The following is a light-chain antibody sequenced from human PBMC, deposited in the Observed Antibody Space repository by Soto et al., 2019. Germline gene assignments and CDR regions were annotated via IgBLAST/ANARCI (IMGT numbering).Light chain of an antibody. V-gene: IGKV3-20*01. J-gene: IGKJ1*01. CDR3: QQYGSSPWT. CDR1: QSVSSSS. Sequence: EVVLTQSPGTLSLSPGERATLSCRAIQSVSSSSLAWYQQKPGQAPRLLIYGASSRATGIPDRFSGSGSGTDFTLTISRLEPEDFAVYYCQQYGSSPWTFGQGTKVDIK. CDR2: GAS.